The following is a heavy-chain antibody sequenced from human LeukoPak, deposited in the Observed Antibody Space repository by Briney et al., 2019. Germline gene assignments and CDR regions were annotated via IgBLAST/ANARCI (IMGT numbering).Heavy chain of an antibody. CDR3: ARGRPGLASAGTYDF. Sequence: ASVKVSCKASGCTFTSSDINWVRQAPGQGLEWMGWTNPNSGKTGYARKFQGRVTMTKNTSISTAYMEVGSLGYDDTAIYYCARGRPGLASAGTYDFWGQGTLITVSS. J-gene: IGHJ4*02. CDR1: GCTFTSSD. V-gene: IGHV1-8*01. D-gene: IGHD6-13*01. CDR2: TNPNSGKT.